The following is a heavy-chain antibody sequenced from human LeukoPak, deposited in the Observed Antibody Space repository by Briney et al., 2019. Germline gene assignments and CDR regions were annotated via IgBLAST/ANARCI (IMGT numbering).Heavy chain of an antibody. V-gene: IGHV3-74*01. CDR1: GFTFSSYW. Sequence: GGSLRLSCAASGFTFSSYWMHWVRQAPGKGLVWVSRINSDGSSTYYTDSVKGRFTISRDNSKNTLYLQMNSLRAEDTAVYYCAKRENGDYVSYYYYGMDVWGKGTTVTVSS. CDR2: INSDGSST. CDR3: AKRENGDYVSYYYYGMDV. J-gene: IGHJ6*04. D-gene: IGHD4-17*01.